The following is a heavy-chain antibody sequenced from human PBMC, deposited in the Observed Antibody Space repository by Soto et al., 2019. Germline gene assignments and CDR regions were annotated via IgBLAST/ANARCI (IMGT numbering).Heavy chain of an antibody. CDR1: GGTFSSYA. V-gene: IGHV1-69*13. J-gene: IGHJ6*02. CDR2: IIPIFGTA. Sequence: ASVKVSCKASGGTFSSYAISWVRQAPGQGLEWMGGIIPIFGTANYAQKFQGRVTITADESTSTAYMELSSLRPEDTAVYYCATASLAYDFWSGYSGYYYVMDVWGQGTTVTVSS. D-gene: IGHD3-3*01. CDR3: ATASLAYDFWSGYSGYYYVMDV.